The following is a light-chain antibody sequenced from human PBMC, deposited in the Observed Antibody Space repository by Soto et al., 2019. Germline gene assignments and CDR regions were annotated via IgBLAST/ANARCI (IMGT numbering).Light chain of an antibody. V-gene: IGLV2-14*01. J-gene: IGLJ1*01. CDR1: SSDVGYHNY. CDR2: EVN. CDR3: SSCTSSNTLLYV. Sequence: QSALTQPASVSGSPGQSITISCTGNSSDVGYHNYVSWYRQHPGKAPRLMIYEVNNRPSGVSNRFSGSKSGNTASLTISGLQAEDEADYYCSSCTSSNTLLYVFGTGTKVT.